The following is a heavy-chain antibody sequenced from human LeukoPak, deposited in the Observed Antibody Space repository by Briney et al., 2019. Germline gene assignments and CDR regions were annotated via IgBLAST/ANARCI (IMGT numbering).Heavy chain of an antibody. V-gene: IGHV3-7*01. CDR3: AASTVDIATIPDQD. D-gene: IGHD5-24*01. Sequence: GGSLRLSCAASGFTFSNYAMSWVRQDPGKGLEWVANIKQDGSGKYYVDSVKGRFTISRDNAKNSMYLQMNTLRAEDTAVYYCAASTVDIATIPDQDGGQGTLVTVSS. J-gene: IGHJ4*02. CDR1: GFTFSNYA. CDR2: IKQDGSGK.